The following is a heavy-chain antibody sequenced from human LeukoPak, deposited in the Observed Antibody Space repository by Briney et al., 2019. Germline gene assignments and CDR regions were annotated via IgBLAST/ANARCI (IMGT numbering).Heavy chain of an antibody. CDR1: GFTFSDHY. CDR2: TRNKANSYTT. CDR3: ALSGSYDEGAFDI. Sequence: SGGSLRLSCAASGFTFSDHYMDWVRQAPGKGLEWVGRTRNKANSYTTEYAASVKGRFTISRDDSKNSLYLQMNSLKTEDTAVYYCALSGSYDEGAFDIWGQGTMATVSS. V-gene: IGHV3-72*01. D-gene: IGHD1-26*01. J-gene: IGHJ3*02.